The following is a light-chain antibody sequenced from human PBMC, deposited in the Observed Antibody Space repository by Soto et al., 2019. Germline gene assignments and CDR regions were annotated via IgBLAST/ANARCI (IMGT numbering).Light chain of an antibody. CDR2: GAS. Sequence: EIVLTQSPGTLSLSPGERATLSCRASQSVSSSYLAWYQQKPGQPPRLLIYGASTRATGVPARFSGSGSGTEFTLTINILQSEDSAVYYCQQHNQWPITFGQGTRLEIK. CDR1: QSVSSSY. J-gene: IGKJ5*01. CDR3: QQHNQWPIT. V-gene: IGKV3-15*01.